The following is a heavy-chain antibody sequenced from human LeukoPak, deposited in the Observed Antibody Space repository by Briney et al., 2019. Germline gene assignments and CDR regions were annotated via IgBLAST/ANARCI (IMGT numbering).Heavy chain of an antibody. CDR1: GGSISSSSYY. CDR2: YSGST. V-gene: IGHV4-39*02. CDR3: ARDLWTYSN. D-gene: IGHD6-13*01. Sequence: PSETLSLTCTVSGGSISSSSYYWAWIRQPPGKGLEYIGSYSGSTYYNPSLKSRVTISVDTSKKQFSLKLSSVTAADTAVYYCARDLWTYSNWGQGTLVTVSS. J-gene: IGHJ4*02.